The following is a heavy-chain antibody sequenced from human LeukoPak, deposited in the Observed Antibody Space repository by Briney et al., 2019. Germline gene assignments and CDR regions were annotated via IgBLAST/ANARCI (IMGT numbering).Heavy chain of an antibody. Sequence: PSETLSLTCSVSAISNYFWIWIRQPPGKALEWIAYVSDSGITNYDSSLRSRVTISVDSSKNQFSLKLSSVTAADTAVYYCARTTPADFSSGWPYFDYWGQGILVTVSS. D-gene: IGHD6-19*01. CDR3: ARTTPADFSSGWPYFDY. CDR1: AISNYF. CDR2: VSDSGIT. J-gene: IGHJ4*02. V-gene: IGHV4-59*08.